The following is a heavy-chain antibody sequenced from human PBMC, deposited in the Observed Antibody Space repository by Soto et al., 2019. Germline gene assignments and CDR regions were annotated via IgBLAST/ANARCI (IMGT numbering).Heavy chain of an antibody. CDR2: ISSSGSTI. J-gene: IGHJ4*02. Sequence: EVQLVESGGGLVQPGGSLRLSCAASGFTFSSYSMNWVRQAPGRGLEWVSYISSSGSTIYYTDSVRGRFTISRDNAKNSLYLQMNSLRDEDTAVYYCARAGYRSVDYWGQGTLVTVSS. CDR1: GFTFSSYS. D-gene: IGHD3-3*01. V-gene: IGHV3-48*02. CDR3: ARAGYRSVDY.